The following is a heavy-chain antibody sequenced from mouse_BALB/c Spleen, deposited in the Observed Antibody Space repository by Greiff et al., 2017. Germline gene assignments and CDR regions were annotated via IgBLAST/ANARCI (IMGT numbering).Heavy chain of an antibody. CDR2: ISSGGSYT. J-gene: IGHJ2*01. Sequence: EVKLQESGGGLVKPGGSLKLSCAASGFTFSSYTMSWVRQTPEKRLEWVATISSGGSYTYYPDSVKGRFTISRDIAKNTLYLQMSSLKSEDTAMYYCTRDRYDYDFDYWGQGTTLTVSS. CDR3: TRDRYDYDFDY. V-gene: IGHV5-6-4*01. D-gene: IGHD2-4*01. CDR1: GFTFSSYT.